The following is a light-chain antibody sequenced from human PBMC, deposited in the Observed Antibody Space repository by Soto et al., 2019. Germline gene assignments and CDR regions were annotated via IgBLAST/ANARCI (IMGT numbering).Light chain of an antibody. CDR2: GVS. CDR1: QSVAGN. J-gene: IGKJ1*01. V-gene: IGKV3-15*01. Sequence: EIVMTQSPATLSVSPGETATLSCRASQSVAGNLAWYQQKPGQPPRLLIYGVSTRATGVPARFSGSGSETEFTLTITSLQSEDFAVYYCQQYNNWPRTFGQGTKVDIK. CDR3: QQYNNWPRT.